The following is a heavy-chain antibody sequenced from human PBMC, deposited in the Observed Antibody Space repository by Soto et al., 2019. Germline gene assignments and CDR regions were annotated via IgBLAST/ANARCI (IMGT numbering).Heavy chain of an antibody. V-gene: IGHV3-33*01. Sequence: QVQLVESGGGVVQPGRSLRLSCAASGFTFSYYGMHWVRQAPGKGLEWVAVIWYDGSNKYYADSVKGRFTISRDNSKNTLYLQMNSLRADDTAVYYCARVSEGGSYYGGLDYWGQGTLVTVSS. CDR2: IWYDGSNK. D-gene: IGHD1-26*01. CDR3: ARVSEGGSYYGGLDY. CDR1: GFTFSYYG. J-gene: IGHJ4*02.